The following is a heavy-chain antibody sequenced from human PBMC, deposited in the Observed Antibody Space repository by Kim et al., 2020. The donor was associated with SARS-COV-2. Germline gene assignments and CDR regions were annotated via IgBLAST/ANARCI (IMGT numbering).Heavy chain of an antibody. CDR3: ARVGPTRIGTVFDY. J-gene: IGHJ4*02. V-gene: IGHV4-4*07. CDR1: GGSIGSYY. Sequence: SETLSLTCTVSGGSIGSYYWTWIRQPAGKGLEWIGRVRASGSSDYNPSLKSRVTISVDASKNQFSLKLNSMTAADTAVYYCARVGPTRIGTVFDYWGQGTLVTVSS. CDR2: VRASGSS. D-gene: IGHD2-8*02.